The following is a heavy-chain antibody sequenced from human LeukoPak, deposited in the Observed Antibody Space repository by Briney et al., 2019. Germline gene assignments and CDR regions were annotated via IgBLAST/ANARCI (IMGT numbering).Heavy chain of an antibody. J-gene: IGHJ4*02. V-gene: IGHV4-34*01. Sequence: PSETLSLTCAVYGGSFSGYYWSWIRQPPGKGLEWIGEINHSGSTYYNPSLKSRVTISVDTSKNQFSLKLSSVTAADTAVYYCARLHRGVAAAGTGYYFDYWGQGTLVTVSS. CDR1: GGSFSGYY. D-gene: IGHD6-13*01. CDR3: ARLHRGVAAAGTGYYFDY. CDR2: INHSGST.